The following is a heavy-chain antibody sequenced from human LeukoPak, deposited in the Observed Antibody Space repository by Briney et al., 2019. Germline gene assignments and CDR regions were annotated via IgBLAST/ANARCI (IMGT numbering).Heavy chain of an antibody. D-gene: IGHD3-16*01. CDR2: IKQAGSEK. Sequence: PGGSLRLSCAASGFTFSSSWMAWVRQAPGKGLEWVASIKQAGSEKYYVDSVPGRFTISRDNAKTSLYLQMNSLRAEDTAVYYCARVLGTYYDYWGQGTLVTVSS. CDR3: ARVLGTYYDY. V-gene: IGHV3-7*02. J-gene: IGHJ4*02. CDR1: GFTFSSSW.